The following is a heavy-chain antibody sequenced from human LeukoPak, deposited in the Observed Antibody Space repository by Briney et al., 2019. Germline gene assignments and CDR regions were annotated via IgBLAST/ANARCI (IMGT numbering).Heavy chain of an antibody. D-gene: IGHD2-2*02. V-gene: IGHV1-2*02. Sequence: ASVKVSCKSSGYTFTGYYMHWVRQAPGHGLEWMGWINPNSGGTNYAQKFQGRVTMTRDTSISTAYMELSRLRSDDTAVYYCARDPVPAAIRVRRTTWFDPWGQGTLVTVSS. CDR2: INPNSGGT. CDR1: GYTFTGYY. J-gene: IGHJ5*02. CDR3: ARDPVPAAIRVRRTTWFDP.